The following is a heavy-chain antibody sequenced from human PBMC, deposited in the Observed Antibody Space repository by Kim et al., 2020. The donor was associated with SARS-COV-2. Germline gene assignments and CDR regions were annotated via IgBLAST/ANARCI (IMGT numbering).Heavy chain of an antibody. CDR1: GGFISSGDW. Sequence: ETLSLTCAVSGGFISSGDWWTWVRQPPGKGLEWIGEIYHGGSTNYNASLKSRLTISVDKSKNEFSLKLTSVTAADTADYYCARALDMVRGVVNGLDFWGQGTMVIVSS. D-gene: IGHD3-10*01. J-gene: IGHJ3*01. V-gene: IGHV4-4*02. CDR2: IYHGGST. CDR3: ARALDMVRGVVNGLDF.